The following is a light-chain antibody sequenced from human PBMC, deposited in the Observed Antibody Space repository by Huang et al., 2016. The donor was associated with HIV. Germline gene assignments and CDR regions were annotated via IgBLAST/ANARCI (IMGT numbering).Light chain of an antibody. CDR1: QSVSSY. J-gene: IGKJ1*01. V-gene: IGKV3-11*01. CDR2: DTS. CDR3: QQRGSRPPT. Sequence: EIVLTQSPATLSSSPGERATLSCRASQSVSSYLAWFQQKPGQAPRLLIYDTSNRATGIPARFSGSGSGTDFTLTISSLEPEDFAVYYCQQRGSRPPTFGQGTKVEIK.